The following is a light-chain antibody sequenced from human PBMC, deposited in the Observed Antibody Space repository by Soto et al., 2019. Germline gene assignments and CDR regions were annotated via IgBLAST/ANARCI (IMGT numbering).Light chain of an antibody. CDR2: EVS. CDR1: SSDVGAYNF. CDR3: SSQTPSATVL. J-gene: IGLJ2*01. Sequence: QSALTQPASVSGSPGQSITISCTGTSSDVGAYNFVSWYQQFPGKAPKLMIYEVSNRPSGVSDRFSGSKSGNTASLIISGLRPEDEADYYCSSQTPSATVLFGGGTKLTVL. V-gene: IGLV2-14*01.